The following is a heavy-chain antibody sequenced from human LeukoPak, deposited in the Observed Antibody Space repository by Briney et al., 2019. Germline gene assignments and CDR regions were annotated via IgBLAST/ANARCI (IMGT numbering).Heavy chain of an antibody. CDR2: IYASGST. J-gene: IGHJ4*02. V-gene: IGHV4-61*02. Sequence: PSQTLSLTCTVSGGSISSDHYYWSWIRQPAGKGLEWIGRIYASGSTNYNPSLKSRVTMSLHTSKNQFSLNLTSVTAADTAVYYCARHNSRIDYSFWSGYYSDKNYFNYWGQGTLVTVSS. CDR3: ARHNSRIDYSFWSGYYSDKNYFNY. CDR1: GGSISSDHYY. D-gene: IGHD3-3*01.